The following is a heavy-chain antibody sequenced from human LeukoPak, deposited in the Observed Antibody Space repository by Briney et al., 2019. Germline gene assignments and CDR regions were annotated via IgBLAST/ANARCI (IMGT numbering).Heavy chain of an antibody. CDR3: ARGKYCSGGSCYPQYFQH. Sequence: GGSLRLSCAASGFTFSSYGMHWVRQAPGKGLEWVAVIWYDGSNKYYADSVRGRFTISRDNSKNTLYLQMNSLRAEDTAVYYCARGKYCSGGSCYPQYFQHWGQGTLVTVSS. CDR2: IWYDGSNK. CDR1: GFTFSSYG. D-gene: IGHD2-15*01. V-gene: IGHV3-33*01. J-gene: IGHJ1*01.